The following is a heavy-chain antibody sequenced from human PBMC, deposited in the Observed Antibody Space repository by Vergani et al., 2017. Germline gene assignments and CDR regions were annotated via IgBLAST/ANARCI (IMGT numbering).Heavy chain of an antibody. V-gene: IGHV1-2*02. J-gene: IGHJ1*01. CDR1: GYTFTGYY. Sequence: QVQLVQSGAEVKKPGASVKVSYKASGYTFTGYYMYWVRQAPGQGLEWMGWINPKSGGTNYAQKFQGRVTMIRDTSISTVYMELSRLTSDDTAVYYCARGLGGTTRYFQHWGQGTLVTVSP. CDR2: INPKSGGT. D-gene: IGHD1-26*01. CDR3: ARGLGGTTRYFQH.